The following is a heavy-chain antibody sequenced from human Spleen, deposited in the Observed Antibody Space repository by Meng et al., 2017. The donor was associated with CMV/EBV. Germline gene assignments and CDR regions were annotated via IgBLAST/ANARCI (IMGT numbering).Heavy chain of an antibody. V-gene: IGHV3-7*01. D-gene: IGHD2-15*01. Sequence: GGSLRLSCAASGFTFTTLWMTWVRQAPGKGLEWVANIKEDGSGQWYVDSVKGRFTIARDNAKKSVYLQMNSLRAEDTAVYYFVRDKYCSGGSCDPLRDVHYGMDVWGQGTTVTVSS. CDR2: IKEDGSGQ. J-gene: IGHJ6*02. CDR1: GFTFTTLW. CDR3: VRDKYCSGGSCDPLRDVHYGMDV.